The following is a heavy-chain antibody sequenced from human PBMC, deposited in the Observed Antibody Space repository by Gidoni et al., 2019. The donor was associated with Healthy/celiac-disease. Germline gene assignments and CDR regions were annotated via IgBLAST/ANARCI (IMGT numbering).Heavy chain of an antibody. CDR2: IIPIFGTA. J-gene: IGHJ6*04. V-gene: IGHV1-69*01. CDR1: GGTFSSYA. Sequence: QVQLVQSGAEVKKPGSSVKVSCKASGGTFSSYAISWVRQAPGQGLEWMGGIIPIFGTANYAQKFQGRVTRTADESTSTAYMELSSLRSEDTAVYYCARGSRYCSSTSCRYYYYGMDVWGKGTTVTVSS. D-gene: IGHD2-2*01. CDR3: ARGSRYCSSTSCRYYYYGMDV.